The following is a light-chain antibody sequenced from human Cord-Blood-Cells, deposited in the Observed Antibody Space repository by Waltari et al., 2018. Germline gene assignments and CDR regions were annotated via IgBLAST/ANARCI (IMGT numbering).Light chain of an antibody. CDR1: SSDVGGYNY. V-gene: IGLV2-11*01. Sequence: QSALTQPRSVSGSPGQSVTISCTGTSSDVGGYNYVSWYQQHPGKAPKLMIYDCSKRPSGVPDRFSGSRSGNTASLTISGLQAEDEADYYCCSYAGSVVFGGGTKLTVL. CDR2: DCS. CDR3: CSYAGSVV. J-gene: IGLJ2*01.